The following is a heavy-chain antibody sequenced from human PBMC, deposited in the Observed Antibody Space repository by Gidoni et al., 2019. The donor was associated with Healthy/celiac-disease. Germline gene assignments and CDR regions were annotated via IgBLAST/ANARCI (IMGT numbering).Heavy chain of an antibody. D-gene: IGHD2-15*01. CDR1: GGSISSYY. CDR2: IYYSGST. J-gene: IGHJ6*02. CDR3: ARVGYCSGGSCSDYYYGMDV. V-gene: IGHV4-59*01. Sequence: QVQLQESGPGLVKPSETLSLTCTVSGGSISSYYWSWIRQPPGKGLEWIGYIYYSGSTNYNPSLKSRVTISVDTSKNQFSLKLSSVTAADTAVYYCARVGYCSGGSCSDYYYGMDVWGQGTTVTVSS.